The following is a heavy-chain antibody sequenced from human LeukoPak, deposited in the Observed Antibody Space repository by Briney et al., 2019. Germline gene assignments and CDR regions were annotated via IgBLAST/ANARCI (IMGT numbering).Heavy chain of an antibody. CDR2: ISSSSSYI. D-gene: IGHD3-16*01. CDR3: ARDVTLGNFDY. Sequence: GGSLRLSCAASGFTFSSYSMNWVRQAPGKGLEWVSSISSSSSYIYYADSVKGRFTISRDNAKDSLYLQMNSLRAEDTAVYYCARDVTLGNFDYWGQGILVIVSS. V-gene: IGHV3-21*01. CDR1: GFTFSSYS. J-gene: IGHJ4*02.